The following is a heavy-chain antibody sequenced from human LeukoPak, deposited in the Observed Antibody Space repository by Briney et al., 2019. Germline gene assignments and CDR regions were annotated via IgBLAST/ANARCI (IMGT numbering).Heavy chain of an antibody. CDR3: ARSGQWLVGYFDY. Sequence: GASVKVSCKASGGTFSSYAIGWVRQAPGQGLEWMGGIIPIFGTANYAQKFQGRVTITADESTSTAYMELSSLRSEDTAVYYCARSGQWLVGYFDYWGQGTLVTVSS. D-gene: IGHD6-19*01. CDR2: IIPIFGTA. V-gene: IGHV1-69*13. J-gene: IGHJ4*02. CDR1: GGTFSSYA.